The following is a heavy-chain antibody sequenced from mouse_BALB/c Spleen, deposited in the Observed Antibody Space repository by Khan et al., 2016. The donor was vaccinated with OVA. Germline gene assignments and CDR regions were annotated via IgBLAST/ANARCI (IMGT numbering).Heavy chain of an antibody. Sequence: EVQLQESGPSLVKPSQTLSLTCSVTGDSITSGYWNRIRKFPGNKLEYMGYIIYTGYTYYNPSLKSRISITRHTSKNQYYLQLNSVTDDDTATYYFARSTYRYAFVYWGQGTLVTVSA. V-gene: IGHV3-8*02. CDR3: ARSTYRYAFVY. J-gene: IGHJ3*01. D-gene: IGHD2-14*01. CDR2: IIYTGYT. CDR1: GDSITSGY.